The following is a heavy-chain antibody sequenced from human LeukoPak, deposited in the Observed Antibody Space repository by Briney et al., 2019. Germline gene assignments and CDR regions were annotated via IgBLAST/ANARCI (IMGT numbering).Heavy chain of an antibody. D-gene: IGHD5/OR15-5a*01. CDR3: ARDVSASTKYAYFDF. CDR1: GFTFSIYG. V-gene: IGHV3-33*01. CDR2: IWYDGSKK. J-gene: IGHJ4*02. Sequence: GGSLRLSCAASGFTFSIYGMHWVRQAPGKGLEWVAVIWYDGSKKYYADPVEGRFTISRDNSKNTVDLQMNSLRAEDTAVYYCARDVSASTKYAYFDFWGQGTLVTVSS.